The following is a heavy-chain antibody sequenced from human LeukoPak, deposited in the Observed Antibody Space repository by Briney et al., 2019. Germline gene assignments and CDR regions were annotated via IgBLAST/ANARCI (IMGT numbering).Heavy chain of an antibody. CDR3: AGPRFLEWYPEPDAFDI. D-gene: IGHD3-3*01. Sequence: GASVKVSCKASGGTFSSYAISWVRQAPGQGLEWMGGIIPIFGTANYAQKFQGRVTITADESTSTAYMELSSLRSEDTAVYYCAGPRFLEWYPEPDAFDIWGQGTMVTVSS. J-gene: IGHJ3*02. CDR1: GGTFSSYA. CDR2: IIPIFGTA. V-gene: IGHV1-69*13.